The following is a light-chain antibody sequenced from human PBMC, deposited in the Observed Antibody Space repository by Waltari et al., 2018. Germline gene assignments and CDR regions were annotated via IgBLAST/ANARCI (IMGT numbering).Light chain of an antibody. CDR2: DVN. J-gene: IGLJ1*01. Sequence: QSALTQPASVSGSPGQSITISCTGTSNDIGSYKYVSWYQHHPGKAPKLIIYDVNKRPSGVSNRFSGSKSGNTASLNISGLQAEDEADYYCSSTTSSGVFGTGTKVSVL. CDR3: SSTTSSGV. V-gene: IGLV2-14*03. CDR1: SNDIGSYKY.